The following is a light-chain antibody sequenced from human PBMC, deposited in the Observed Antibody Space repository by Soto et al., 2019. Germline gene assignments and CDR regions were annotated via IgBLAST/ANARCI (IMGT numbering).Light chain of an antibody. J-gene: IGKJ2*01. V-gene: IGKV3-20*01. CDR1: QSVDSNY. CDR2: GAS. CDR3: QHYSFSSYT. Sequence: EIVLTQSPGTLSLSPGERATLSCRASQSVDSNYLAWYQQRPGQAHRLLTHGASSRATGIPDRFSGSGSGTDFSLTISRLEPEDFAVYYCQHYSFSSYTFGQGTKLEIK.